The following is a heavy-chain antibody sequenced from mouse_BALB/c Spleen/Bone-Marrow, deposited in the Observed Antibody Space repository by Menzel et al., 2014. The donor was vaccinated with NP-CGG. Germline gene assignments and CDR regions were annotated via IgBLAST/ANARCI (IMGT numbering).Heavy chain of an antibody. CDR1: GFTFTDYY. D-gene: IGHD1-1*01. Sequence: EVQRVESGGGLVQPGGSLRLSCATSGFTFTDYYMNWVRQPPGNALEWLAFIRNKAYGYTTEYSASVKGRFTISRDNSQNILYLQMNTLRAEDSATYYCARDMGGLLFDSWGQGTTLSVSS. CDR2: IRNKAYGYTT. J-gene: IGHJ2*01. V-gene: IGHV7-3*02. CDR3: ARDMGGLLFDS.